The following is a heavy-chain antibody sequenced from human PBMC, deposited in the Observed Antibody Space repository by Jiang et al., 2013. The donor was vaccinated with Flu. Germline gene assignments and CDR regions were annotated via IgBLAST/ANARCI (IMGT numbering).Heavy chain of an antibody. V-gene: IGHV4-39*07. Sequence: PGLVKPSETLSLSCTVSGGSISSDSYYWAWLRQAPGKGLEWITSTLYSGTTYYNPSLSSRVTISVDTSKNQFSLNLSSVTAADTAVYYCARTMTKVTREWFDPWGQG. J-gene: IGHJ5*02. CDR3: ARTMTKVTREWFDP. CDR2: TLYSGTT. D-gene: IGHD4-17*01. CDR1: GGSISSDSYY.